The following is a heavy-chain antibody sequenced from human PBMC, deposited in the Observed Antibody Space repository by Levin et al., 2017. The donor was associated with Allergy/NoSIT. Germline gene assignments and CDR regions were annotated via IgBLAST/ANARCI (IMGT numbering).Heavy chain of an antibody. CDR2: VYRGRGDP. Sequence: PEASVKVSCKASGFTFTSNHMHWVRQAPGQGLEWMGAVYRGRGDPTYAQKFRGRVTMTADTSTTTVYMELVSLRSEDTAVYYCAREKPNTAHFDYWGQGTLVTVSS. D-gene: IGHD1-14*01. J-gene: IGHJ4*02. CDR1: GFTFTSNH. CDR3: AREKPNTAHFDY. V-gene: IGHV1-46*01.